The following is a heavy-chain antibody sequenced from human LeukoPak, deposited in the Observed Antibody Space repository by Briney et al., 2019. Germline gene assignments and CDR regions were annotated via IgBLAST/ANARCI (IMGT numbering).Heavy chain of an antibody. J-gene: IGHJ3*02. D-gene: IGHD2-8*01. CDR1: GGSISNYY. V-gene: IGHV4-59*01. Sequence: PSETLSLTCTVSGGSISNYYWSWIRQPPGKGLEWIGYISYSGSTNYNASLKSRVTISVDTSKNQFSLKLSSVTAADTAVYYCARDSARMGYDAFNIWGQGTMVTVSS. CDR2: ISYSGST. CDR3: ARDSARMGYDAFNI.